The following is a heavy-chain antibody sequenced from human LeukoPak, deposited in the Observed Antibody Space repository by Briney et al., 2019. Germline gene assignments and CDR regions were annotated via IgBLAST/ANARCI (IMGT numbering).Heavy chain of an antibody. CDR3: AKDSRYYDILTGYPA. Sequence: GGSLRLSCTASGFIFGHYAMSWFRQAPGKGLEWVSGISSNSGSIGYADSVKGRFTISRDNAKNSLYLQMNSLRAEDTALYYCAKDSRYYDILTGYPAWGQGTLVTVSS. CDR1: GFIFGHYA. CDR2: ISSNSGSI. J-gene: IGHJ5*02. D-gene: IGHD3-9*01. V-gene: IGHV3-9*01.